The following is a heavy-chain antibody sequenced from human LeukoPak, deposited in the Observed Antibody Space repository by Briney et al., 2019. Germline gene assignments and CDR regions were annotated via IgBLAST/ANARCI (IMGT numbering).Heavy chain of an antibody. J-gene: IGHJ4*02. CDR2: IYHSGST. CDR3: ARGGDYSSRWYPFDY. Sequence: PSGTLSLTCAVSGGSVSSSNWWSWVRQPPGKGLEWIGEIYHSGSTNYNPSLKSRVTISVDKSKNQFSLKLSSVTAADTAVYYCARGGDYSSRWYPFDYWGQGTLVTVSS. V-gene: IGHV4-4*02. D-gene: IGHD6-13*01. CDR1: GGSVSSSNW.